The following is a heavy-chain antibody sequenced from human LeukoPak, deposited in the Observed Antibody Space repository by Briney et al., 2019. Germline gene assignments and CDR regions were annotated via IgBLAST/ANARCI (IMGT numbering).Heavy chain of an antibody. CDR3: ARGDGESVDYFDY. J-gene: IGHJ4*02. D-gene: IGHD7-27*01. CDR2: IYPGDSDT. CDR1: GYSFTSYW. V-gene: IGHV5-51*01. Sequence: GESLKSSCKGSGYSFTSYWFGWVRQMPGEGLEWMGIIYPGDSDTRYTPSFQGQVTISADKSISTAYLQWSSLKAADTAMYYCARGDGESVDYFDYWGQGTLVTVSS.